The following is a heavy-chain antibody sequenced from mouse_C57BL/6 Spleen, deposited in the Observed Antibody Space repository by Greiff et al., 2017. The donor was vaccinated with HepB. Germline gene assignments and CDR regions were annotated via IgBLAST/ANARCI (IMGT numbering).Heavy chain of an antibody. J-gene: IGHJ2*01. CDR1: GYAFTNYL. CDR3: ARELGY. Sequence: QVQLQQSGAELVRPGTSVKVSCKASGYAFTNYLIEWVKQRPGQGLEWIGVINPGSGGTNYNEKFKGKATLTADKSSSTAYMQLSSLTSEDSAVYFCARELGYWGQGTTLTVSS. CDR2: INPGSGGT. D-gene: IGHD1-3*01. V-gene: IGHV1-54*01.